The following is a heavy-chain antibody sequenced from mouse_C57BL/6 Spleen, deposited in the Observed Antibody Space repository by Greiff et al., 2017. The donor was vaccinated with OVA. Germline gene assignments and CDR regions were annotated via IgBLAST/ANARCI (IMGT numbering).Heavy chain of an antibody. Sequence: QVQLQQPGAELVKPGASVKLSCKASGYTFTSYWMHWVKQRPGQGLEWIGMIHPNSGSTNYNEKFKSKATLTVDKSSSTAYMQLSSLTSEDSAVYYCAYSNPLYYAMDYWGQGTSVTVSS. CDR1: GYTFTSYW. CDR2: IHPNSGST. CDR3: AYSNPLYYAMDY. V-gene: IGHV1-64*01. D-gene: IGHD2-5*01. J-gene: IGHJ4*01.